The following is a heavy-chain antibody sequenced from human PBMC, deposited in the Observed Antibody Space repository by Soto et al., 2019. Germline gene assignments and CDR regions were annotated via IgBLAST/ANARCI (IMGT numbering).Heavy chain of an antibody. CDR2: INPSDGSST. J-gene: IGHJ6*02. CDR1: GYTFTSYY. Sequence: ASVTVSCKASGYTFTSYYMHWVRQAPGQGLEWMGIINPSDGSSTSYADSVKGRFTISRDNAKNTLYLQMNSLRAEDTAVYYCARSIAAAGTPYYYYGMDVWGQGTTVTVSS. V-gene: IGHV1-46*04. CDR3: ARSIAAAGTPYYYYGMDV. D-gene: IGHD6-13*01.